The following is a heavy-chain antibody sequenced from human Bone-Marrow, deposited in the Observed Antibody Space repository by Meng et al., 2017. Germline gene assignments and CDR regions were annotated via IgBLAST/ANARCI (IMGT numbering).Heavy chain of an antibody. CDR3: ARAPRFGILTGYYPGGKKGGAFDI. Sequence: ASVKVSCKASGYTFTGYYMHWVRQAPGQGLEWMGRINPNSGGTNYAQKFQGRVTMTRDTSISTAYMELSRLRSDDTAVYYCARAPRFGILTGYYPGGKKGGAFDIWGQGTMVTVSS. CDR1: GYTFTGYY. D-gene: IGHD3-9*01. V-gene: IGHV1-2*06. J-gene: IGHJ3*02. CDR2: INPNSGGT.